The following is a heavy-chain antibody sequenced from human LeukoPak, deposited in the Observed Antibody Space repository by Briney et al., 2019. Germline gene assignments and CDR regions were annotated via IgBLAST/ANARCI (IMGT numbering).Heavy chain of an antibody. CDR1: GGSISSYY. V-gene: IGHV4-59*01. Sequence: PSETLSLTCTVSGGSISSYYWSWIRQPPGKGLEWIGYIYYSGSTNYNPSLKSRVTISVDTSKNQFSLKLSSVTAADTAVYYCARGYSSGWDTLDYWGQGTLVTVSS. D-gene: IGHD6-19*01. CDR2: IYYSGST. J-gene: IGHJ4*02. CDR3: ARGYSSGWDTLDY.